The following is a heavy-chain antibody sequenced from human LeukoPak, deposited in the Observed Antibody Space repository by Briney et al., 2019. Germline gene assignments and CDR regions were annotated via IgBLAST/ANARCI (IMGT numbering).Heavy chain of an antibody. CDR2: ISSSSSEI. CDR3: ARVSPVDV. V-gene: IGHV3-21*01. Sequence: PGGSLRLSCAASGFTFSSYSMNWVRQAPGKGLEGVSSISSSSSEIYYADSVKGRFTISREKAKKSLYMQMTSLSAEDTAVSYCARVSPVDVGGKGTTVTVSA. J-gene: IGHJ6*04. CDR1: GFTFSSYS.